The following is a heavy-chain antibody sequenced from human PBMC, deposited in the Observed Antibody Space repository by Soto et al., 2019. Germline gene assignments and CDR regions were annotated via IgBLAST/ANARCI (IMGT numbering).Heavy chain of an antibody. CDR1: GFTFSSYA. CDR3: ARYSSSPYYYYYYYMDV. V-gene: IGHV3-64*01. CDR2: ISSNGGST. J-gene: IGHJ6*03. D-gene: IGHD6-6*01. Sequence: PGGSLRLSCAASGFTFSSYAMHWVRQAPGKGLEYVSAISSNGGSTYYANSVKGRFPISRDNSKNTLYLQMGSLRAEDMAVYYCARYSSSPYYYYYYYMDVWGKGTTVTVSS.